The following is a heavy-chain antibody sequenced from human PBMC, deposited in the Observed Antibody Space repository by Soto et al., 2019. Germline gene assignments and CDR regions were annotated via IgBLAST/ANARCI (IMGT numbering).Heavy chain of an antibody. CDR3: ARSVATPGTNIDF. J-gene: IGHJ4*02. CDR2: IYFSGST. CDR1: GGSMNGYY. D-gene: IGHD6-13*01. V-gene: IGHV4-4*09. Sequence: PSETLSVTCSVSGGSMNGYYWSWIRQTPGQGLEWLGFIYFSGSTRYNPSLMSRLTISLDKSKRQFSMSLSSVTAADTAVYYCARSVATPGTNIDFWGQGTLVTVSS.